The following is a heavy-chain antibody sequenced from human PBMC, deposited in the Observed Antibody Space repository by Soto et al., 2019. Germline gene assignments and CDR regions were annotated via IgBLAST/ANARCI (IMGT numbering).Heavy chain of an antibody. CDR2: ISSSSSYI. D-gene: IGHD3-10*01. Sequence: VQLVESGGGLVKPGGSLRLSCAASGFTFSSYSMNWVRQAPGKGLEWVSSISSSSSYIYYADSVKGRFTISRDNAKNSLYLQMNSLRAEDTAVYYCARGGYGSGSYIYYYYDGMDVWVHRTTVTVSS. CDR3: ARGGYGSGSYIYYYYDGMDV. J-gene: IGHJ6*02. V-gene: IGHV3-21*01. CDR1: GFTFSSYS.